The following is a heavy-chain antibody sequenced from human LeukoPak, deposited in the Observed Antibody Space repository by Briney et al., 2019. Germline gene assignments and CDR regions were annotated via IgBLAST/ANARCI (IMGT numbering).Heavy chain of an antibody. CDR2: IYYSGST. Sequence: PSETLSLTCTVSGGTISSSSYYWGWIRQPPGKGLEWIGYIYYSGSTNYNPSLKSRVTISVDTSKNQFSLKLSSVTAADTAVYYCARVSGSYRYTHAFDIWGQGTMVTVSS. J-gene: IGHJ3*02. CDR3: ARVSGSYRYTHAFDI. V-gene: IGHV4-61*05. CDR1: GGTISSSSYY. D-gene: IGHD3-16*02.